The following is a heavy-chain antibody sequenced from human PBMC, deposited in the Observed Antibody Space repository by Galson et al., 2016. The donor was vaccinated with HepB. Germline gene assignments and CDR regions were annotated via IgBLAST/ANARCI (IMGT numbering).Heavy chain of an antibody. V-gene: IGHV3-15*07. CDR1: GFTFRNAW. D-gene: IGHD4-17*01. Sequence: SCAASGFTFRNAWMNWVRQAPGKGLEWVGRIKNKPDGGTADYAAPVKGRFSISRDDSKSTLYLHMTSLRTEDTALYYCTKVPYGINYLGMDVWGQGTTVTVSS. CDR3: TKVPYGINYLGMDV. J-gene: IGHJ6*02. CDR2: IKNKPDGGTA.